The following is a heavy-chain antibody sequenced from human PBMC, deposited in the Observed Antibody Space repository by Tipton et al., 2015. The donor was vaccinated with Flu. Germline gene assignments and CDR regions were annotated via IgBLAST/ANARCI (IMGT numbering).Heavy chain of an antibody. V-gene: IGHV3-7*03. CDR2: IKQDGSEI. D-gene: IGHD3-10*01. Sequence: SLRLSCAASGFTFESYWMNWVRQAPGKGLEWVANIKQDGSEIYYVGSVKGRFTISRDNARNSVYLQMSSLRAEDMAVYYCARAIASVGSTWGQGTMVTVSS. J-gene: IGHJ3*01. CDR1: GFTFESYW. CDR3: ARAIASVGST.